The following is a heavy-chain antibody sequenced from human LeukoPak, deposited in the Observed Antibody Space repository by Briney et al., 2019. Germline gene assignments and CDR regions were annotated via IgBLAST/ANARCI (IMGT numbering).Heavy chain of an antibody. CDR3: AREGLDRGYFDY. D-gene: IGHD1-14*01. J-gene: IGHJ4*02. CDR2: ISGGVGST. Sequence: PGGSLRLSCAASGFTFSNHDMTWVRQAPGKGLEWVSVISGGVGSTYYADSVKGRFTISRDNAKNSLYLQMNSLRAEDTAVYYCAREGLDRGYFDYWGQGSLVTVSS. CDR1: GFTFSNHD. V-gene: IGHV3-23*01.